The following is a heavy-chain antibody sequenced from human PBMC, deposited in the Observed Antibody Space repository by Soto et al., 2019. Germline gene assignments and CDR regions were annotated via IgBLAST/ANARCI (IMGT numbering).Heavy chain of an antibody. CDR3: ARSPFISWFDP. Sequence: SETLSLTCTVADGTISSYYWSWIRQHPGKGLEWIGYIYYSGSTNYNPSLKSRVTISVDTSKNQFSLKLSSVTAADTAVYYCARSPFISWFDPWGQGTLVTVSS. J-gene: IGHJ5*02. CDR2: IYYSGST. D-gene: IGHD3-16*02. CDR1: DGTISSYY. V-gene: IGHV4-59*01.